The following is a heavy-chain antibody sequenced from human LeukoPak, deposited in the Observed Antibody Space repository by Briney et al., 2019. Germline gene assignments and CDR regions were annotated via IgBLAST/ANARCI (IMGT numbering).Heavy chain of an antibody. CDR3: ARDHYDILTGYAFDI. CDR2: INHSGGT. CDR1: GGSFSGYY. J-gene: IGHJ3*02. D-gene: IGHD3-9*01. Sequence: SETLSLTCAVYGGSFSGYYWSWIRQPPGKGLEWIGEINHSGGTNYNPSLKSRVTISVDTSKNQFSLKLSSVTAADTAVYYCARDHYDILTGYAFDIWGQGTMVTVSS. V-gene: IGHV4-34*01.